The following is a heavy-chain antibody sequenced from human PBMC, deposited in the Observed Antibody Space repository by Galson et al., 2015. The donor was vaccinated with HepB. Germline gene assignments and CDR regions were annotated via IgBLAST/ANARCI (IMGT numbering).Heavy chain of an antibody. CDR2: IIPIFGAG. D-gene: IGHD2-2*01. CDR1: GGTFSSYA. CDR3: ARAGGEYCSSTSCYVPYYYYGMDV. V-gene: IGHV1-69*13. J-gene: IGHJ6*02. Sequence: AVKVSCKASGGTFSSYAISWVRQAPGQGLEWMGGIIPIFGAGNYAQKFQGRVTITADESTSTAYMELSSLRSEDTAVYYCARAGGEYCSSTSCYVPYYYYGMDVWGHGTTVTVSS.